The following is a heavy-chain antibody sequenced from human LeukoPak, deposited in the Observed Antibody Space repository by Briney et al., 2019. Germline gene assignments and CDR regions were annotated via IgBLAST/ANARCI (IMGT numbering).Heavy chain of an antibody. Sequence: ASVKVSCKASGYTFTSYGIRWVRQAPGQGLEWMGWISGYNGNMKYVQKFQGRVTMTTDTSTSTAYMELRSLTSDDTAIYYCARDDYRDYGGPFYYWGQGSLVTVSS. D-gene: IGHD4-17*01. V-gene: IGHV1-18*01. CDR1: GYTFTSYG. CDR3: ARDDYRDYGGPFYY. CDR2: ISGYNGNM. J-gene: IGHJ4*02.